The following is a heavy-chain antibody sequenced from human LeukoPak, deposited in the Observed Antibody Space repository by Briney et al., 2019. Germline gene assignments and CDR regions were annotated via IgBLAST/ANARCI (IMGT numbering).Heavy chain of an antibody. CDR2: IYTSGST. CDR1: GGSISSGSYF. Sequence: SETLSLTCTVSGGSISSGSYFWSWIRQPAGKGLEWIGRIYTSGSTNYNPSLKSRVTISPDTSKNQFSLKLSSVTAADTAVYYCARELAGYGKLDYWGQGILVTVSS. D-gene: IGHD5-12*01. V-gene: IGHV4-61*02. J-gene: IGHJ4*02. CDR3: ARELAGYGKLDY.